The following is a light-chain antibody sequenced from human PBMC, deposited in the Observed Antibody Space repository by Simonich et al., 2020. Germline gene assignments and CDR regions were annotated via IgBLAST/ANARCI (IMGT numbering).Light chain of an antibody. CDR3: SSYTSSSTYVV. CDR1: SSDVGGYNY. Sequence: QSALTQTASVSGSPGQSITISCTGTSSDVGGYNYVSWYQQHPGKPPKLMIYDVSKRPSGVSNRFSGSKSGNTASLTISGLQAEDEADYYCSSYTSSSTYVVFGGGTKLTVL. V-gene: IGLV2-14*01. J-gene: IGLJ2*01. CDR2: DVS.